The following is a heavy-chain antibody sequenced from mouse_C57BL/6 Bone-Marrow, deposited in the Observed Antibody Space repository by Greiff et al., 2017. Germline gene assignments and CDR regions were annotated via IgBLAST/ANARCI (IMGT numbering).Heavy chain of an antibody. Sequence: VHLVESGPGLVAPSQSLSITCTVSGFSLTSYGVSWVRQPPGKGLEWLGVIWGDGSTNYHSAIISRLSITKDNSKSQVFLKRNSLQNDDTDTYYCAKLGMITTKDDWGQGTTLTVSS. D-gene: IGHD2-4*01. CDR1: GFSLTSYG. CDR2: IWGDGST. CDR3: AKLGMITTKDD. J-gene: IGHJ2*01. V-gene: IGHV2-3*01.